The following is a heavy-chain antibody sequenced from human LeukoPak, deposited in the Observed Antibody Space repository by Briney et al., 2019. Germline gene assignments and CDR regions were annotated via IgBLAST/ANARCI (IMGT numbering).Heavy chain of an antibody. CDR1: GGSFSGYY. CDR3: ARSSPWDNWFDP. D-gene: IGHD1-26*01. CDR2: INHSGST. Sequence: SETLSLTCAVYGGSFSGYYWSWIRHPPGKGLEWIGEINHSGSTNYNPSLKSRVTISVDTSKNQYSLKLSSVTAADTAVYYCARSSPWDNWFDPWGQGTLVTVSS. J-gene: IGHJ5*02. V-gene: IGHV4-34*01.